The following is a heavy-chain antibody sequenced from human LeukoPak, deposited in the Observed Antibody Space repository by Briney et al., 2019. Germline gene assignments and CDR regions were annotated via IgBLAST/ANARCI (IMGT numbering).Heavy chain of an antibody. J-gene: IGHJ4*02. CDR3: ARVRLSYYYDSSGYYPYFDY. CDR1: AFTFSSYD. D-gene: IGHD3-22*01. CDR2: ISYNGSNK. Sequence: GGSLRLSCTGSAFTFSSYDMHWVRQAPGKGLEWVAIISYNGSNKYYADSVKGRFTISRDNAKNSLYLQMNSLRAEDTAVYYRARVRLSYYYDSSGYYPYFDYWGQGTLVTVSS. V-gene: IGHV3-30*03.